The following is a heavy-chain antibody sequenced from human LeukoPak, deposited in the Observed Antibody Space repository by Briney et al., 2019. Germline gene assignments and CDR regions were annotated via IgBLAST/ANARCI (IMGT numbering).Heavy chain of an antibody. D-gene: IGHD6-13*01. CDR2: IKSKTDGGTT. CDR3: TTDNPGAAVDLYAFDI. Sequence: PGGSLRLSCAASGFTFSSYWMSWVRQAPGKGLEWVGRIKSKTDGGTTDYAAPVKGRFTISRDDSKNTLYLQMNSLKTEDTAVYYCTTDNPGAAVDLYAFDIWGQGTMVTVSS. CDR1: GFTFSSYW. V-gene: IGHV3-15*01. J-gene: IGHJ3*02.